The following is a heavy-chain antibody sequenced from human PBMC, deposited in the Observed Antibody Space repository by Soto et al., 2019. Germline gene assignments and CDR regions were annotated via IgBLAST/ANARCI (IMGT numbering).Heavy chain of an antibody. CDR1: GGSISSYY. J-gene: IGHJ4*02. Sequence: QVQLQESGPGLVKPSETLSLTCTVSGGSISSYYWCWIRQPPGKGLEWIGYSYYSGSTIYNPSHQSRLTTSVDTSKNQFSLKLSSVTAADTAVYYCARGIADRGGWTFDYWGQGTLVTVSS. CDR2: SYYSGST. V-gene: IGHV4-59*01. CDR3: ARGIADRGGWTFDY. D-gene: IGHD6-13*01.